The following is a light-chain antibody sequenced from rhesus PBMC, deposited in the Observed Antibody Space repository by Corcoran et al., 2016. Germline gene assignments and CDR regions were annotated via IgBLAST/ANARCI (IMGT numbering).Light chain of an antibody. CDR1: QGITND. J-gene: IGKJ1*01. Sequence: DIQMTQSPSSLSASMGDRVTITCRASQGITNDLAWYQQKPGETPKLLIYEASSLQSGIPFRFSGSGSGAAFTFTISSLQPEDFATYYCQQYYNTPWTFGQGTKVEIK. CDR2: EAS. V-gene: IGKV1-25*01. CDR3: QQYYNTPWT.